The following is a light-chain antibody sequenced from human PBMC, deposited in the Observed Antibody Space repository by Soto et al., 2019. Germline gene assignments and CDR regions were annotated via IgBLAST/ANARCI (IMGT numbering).Light chain of an antibody. V-gene: IGLV2-14*01. J-gene: IGLJ1*01. Sequence: QSALTQPASVSGSPGQSITISCTGTSSDVGGYNHVSWYQQHPGKAPKLMIYDVSSRPSGVSNRFSGSKSGNTASLTISGLEAEDEADYYCKAFTAGFKYFFGTGTKVNDL. CDR2: DVS. CDR3: KAFTAGFKYF. CDR1: SSDVGGYNH.